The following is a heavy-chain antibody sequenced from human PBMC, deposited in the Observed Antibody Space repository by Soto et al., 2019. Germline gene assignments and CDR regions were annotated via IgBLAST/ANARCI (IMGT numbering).Heavy chain of an antibody. J-gene: IGHJ6*02. V-gene: IGHV3-9*01. D-gene: IGHD3-10*01. Sequence: GGSLRLSXAASGFTFDDYAMHWVRQAPGKGLEWVSGISWNSGSIGYADSVKGRFTISRDNAKNSLYLQMNSLRAEDTALYYCAKDIGYYGSGSHRTRPYYYGMDVWGQGTTVTVSS. CDR1: GFTFDDYA. CDR2: ISWNSGSI. CDR3: AKDIGYYGSGSHRTRPYYYGMDV.